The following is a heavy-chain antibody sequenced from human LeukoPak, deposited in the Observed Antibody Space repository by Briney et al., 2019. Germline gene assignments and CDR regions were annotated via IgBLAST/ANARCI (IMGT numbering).Heavy chain of an antibody. CDR3: AKCGQPMVRSHYYYYYFMDV. CDR1: GFTFSSYG. Sequence: PGGSLRLSCAASGFTFSSYGMHWVRQAPGKGLEWVSFIRYDGSNKYYADSVKGRFTISRDNSKNTLYLQMNSLRAEDTAVYYCAKCGQPMVRSHYYYYYFMDVWGKGTTVTISS. J-gene: IGHJ6*03. CDR2: IRYDGSNK. D-gene: IGHD3-10*01. V-gene: IGHV3-30*02.